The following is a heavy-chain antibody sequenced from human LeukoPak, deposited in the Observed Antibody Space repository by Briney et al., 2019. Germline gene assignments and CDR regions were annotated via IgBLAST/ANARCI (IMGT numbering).Heavy chain of an antibody. D-gene: IGHD4-17*01. CDR3: ARVHRHTVTTDYDYYMDV. CDR2: INHSGST. Sequence: PSESLSLTCAVYGGSFSGYYWSWIRQPPGKGLEWIGEINHSGSTNYNPSLKSRVTISVDTSKNQFSLKLSSVTAADTAVYYCARVHRHTVTTDYDYYMDVWGKGTTVPVSS. CDR1: GGSFSGYY. J-gene: IGHJ6*03. V-gene: IGHV4-34*01.